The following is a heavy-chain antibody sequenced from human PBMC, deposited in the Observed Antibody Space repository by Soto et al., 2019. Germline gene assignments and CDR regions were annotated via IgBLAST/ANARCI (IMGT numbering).Heavy chain of an antibody. CDR1: GYTFAMYS. J-gene: IGHJ4*02. Sequence: GASVKVSCKASGYTFAMYSIYWIRQAPGQGPEWMGIVSPRDGITNYALRFQGRVTMTWDTATSTAFMDLSSLRSDDTAVYYYATGFCGSRCYYFEHWGQGTLVTVSS. D-gene: IGHD2-2*03. V-gene: IGHV1-46*01. CDR3: ATGFCGSRCYYFEH. CDR2: VSPRDGIT.